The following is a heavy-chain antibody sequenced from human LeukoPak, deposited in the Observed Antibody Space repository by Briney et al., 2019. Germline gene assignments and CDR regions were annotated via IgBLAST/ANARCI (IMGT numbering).Heavy chain of an antibody. D-gene: IGHD3-22*01. Sequence: PSETLSLTCTVSGGSISSGGYSWSWIRQHPGKGLEWIGYIYHSGSTYYNPSLKSRVTISVDTSKNQFSLKLSSVTAADTAVYYCARGVSYDSSGYYYPDAFDIWGQGTMVTVSS. J-gene: IGHJ3*02. CDR2: IYHSGST. CDR1: GGSISSGGYS. CDR3: ARGVSYDSSGYYYPDAFDI. V-gene: IGHV4-31*03.